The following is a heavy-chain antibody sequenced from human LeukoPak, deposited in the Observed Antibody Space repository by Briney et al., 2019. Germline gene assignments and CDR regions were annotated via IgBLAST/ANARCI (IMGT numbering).Heavy chain of an antibody. CDR1: GGSISSYY. Sequence: SETLSLTCTVSGGSISSYYWSWIRQPPGKGLEWIGYIYYSGSTNYNPSLKSRVTISVDTSKNQFSLKLSSVTAADTAVYYCAARGSRGWFDPWGQGTLVTVSS. V-gene: IGHV4-59*01. D-gene: IGHD6-25*01. CDR3: AARGSRGWFDP. CDR2: IYYSGST. J-gene: IGHJ5*02.